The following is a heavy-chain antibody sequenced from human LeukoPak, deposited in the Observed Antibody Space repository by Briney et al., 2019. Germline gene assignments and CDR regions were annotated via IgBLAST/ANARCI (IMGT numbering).Heavy chain of an antibody. CDR2: IYYSGST. CDR1: GGSISTITYY. D-gene: IGHD6-19*01. Sequence: SETLSLTCTVSGGSISTITYYWGWIRQPPGKGLEWIGSIYYSGSTYFNPSLKSRVTISLDTSKNQVSLKLSSVTAADTAVYYCARGGSSGWYHLGEIDYWGQGTLVTVSS. CDR3: ARGGSSGWYHLGEIDY. V-gene: IGHV4-39*07. J-gene: IGHJ4*02.